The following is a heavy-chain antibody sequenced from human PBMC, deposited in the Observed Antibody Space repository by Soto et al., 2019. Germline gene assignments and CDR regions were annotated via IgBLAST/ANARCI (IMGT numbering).Heavy chain of an antibody. CDR1: GFTFSSYG. V-gene: IGHV3-30*03. CDR3: ARENYYESGSSSLDY. J-gene: IGHJ4*02. Sequence: PGGSLRLSCAASGFTFSSYGMHWVRQAPGKGLEWVAVMSYDGNNKYYADSVKGRFTISRDNSKDTLYLQLNSLRTEDTAVYYCARENYYESGSSSLDYWGQGTLVTVSS. CDR2: MSYDGNNK. D-gene: IGHD3-10*01.